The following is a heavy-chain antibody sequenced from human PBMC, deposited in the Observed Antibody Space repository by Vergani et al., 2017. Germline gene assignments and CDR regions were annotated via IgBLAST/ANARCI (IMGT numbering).Heavy chain of an antibody. Sequence: QVQLVQSGSEVSKPGASVKVSCQVSGYSLTELTIHWVRQAPGKGLEWMGGFDPEHGEVTFAHHIQGRVTMTEDRSTDTAYMELSSLRPEDTALYYCAIMTDYYDSSGYYLDYWGQGTLVTVSS. J-gene: IGHJ4*02. V-gene: IGHV1-24*01. CDR2: FDPEHGEV. CDR3: AIMTDYYDSSGYYLDY. CDR1: GYSLTELT. D-gene: IGHD3-22*01.